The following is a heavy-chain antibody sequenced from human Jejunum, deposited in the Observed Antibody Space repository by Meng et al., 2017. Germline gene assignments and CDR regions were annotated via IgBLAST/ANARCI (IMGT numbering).Heavy chain of an antibody. CDR3: ATLVGYHTDS. CDR1: GFIFNDAW. Sequence: VQLVESGGDLVKPVGSLRLDCAASGFIFNDAWMSLVRQAPGKGLEWVGRIKSRSYGGTTDYAAPVKGRFIISRDDSTNTVYLQMNSLKTEDTAVYYCATLVGYHTDSWGQGTLVTVSS. V-gene: IGHV3-15*01. J-gene: IGHJ4*02. D-gene: IGHD1-26*01. CDR2: IKSRSYGGTT.